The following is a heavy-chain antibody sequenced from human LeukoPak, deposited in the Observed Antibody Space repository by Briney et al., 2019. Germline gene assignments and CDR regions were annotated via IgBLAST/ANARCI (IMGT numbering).Heavy chain of an antibody. J-gene: IGHJ3*02. CDR3: AADPGFDYYDSSVHAFDI. V-gene: IGHV1-58*02. CDR2: IVVGSGNT. Sequence: ASVKVSCKASGFTFTSSAMQWVRQARGQRLEWIGWIVVGSGNTNYAQKFQERVTITRDMSTSTAYMELSSLRSEDTAVYYCAADPGFDYYDSSVHAFDIWGQGTMVTVSS. D-gene: IGHD3-22*01. CDR1: GFTFTSSA.